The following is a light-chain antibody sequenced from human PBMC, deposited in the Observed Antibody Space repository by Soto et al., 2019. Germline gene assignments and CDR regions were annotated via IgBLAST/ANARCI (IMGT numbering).Light chain of an antibody. V-gene: IGKV4-1*01. CDR1: QSVLYSSNNKNY. CDR2: WAS. Sequence: DIVMTQSPDSLAVSLGERATFNCKSSQSVLYSSNNKNYLAWYQQKPGQPPKLLIYWASTRESGVPDRFSGSGSGTDFTLNISSLQAEDVAVYYCQQNYRTPPYTFGQGTKLEIK. J-gene: IGKJ2*01. CDR3: QQNYRTPPYT.